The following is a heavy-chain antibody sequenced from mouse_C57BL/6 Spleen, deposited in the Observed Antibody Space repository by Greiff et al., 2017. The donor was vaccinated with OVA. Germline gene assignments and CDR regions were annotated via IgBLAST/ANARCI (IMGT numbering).Heavy chain of an antibody. J-gene: IGHJ3*01. CDR2: ISDGGSYT. V-gene: IGHV5-4*01. D-gene: IGHD2-3*01. CDR3: ARWPDGYYSWFAY. Sequence: EVHLVESGGGLVKPGGSLKLSCAASGFTFSSYAMSWVRQTPEKRLEWVATISDGGSYTYYPDNVKGRFTISRDNAKNNLYLQMSHLKSEDTAMYYCARWPDGYYSWFAYWGQGTLVTVSA. CDR1: GFTFSSYA.